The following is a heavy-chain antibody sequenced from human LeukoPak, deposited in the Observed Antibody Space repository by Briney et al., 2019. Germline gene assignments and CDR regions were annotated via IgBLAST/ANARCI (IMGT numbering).Heavy chain of an antibody. V-gene: IGHV4-59*01. Sequence: SETLSLTCTVSGGSISSYYWSWIRQPPGKGLEWIGYIYYSGSTNYNPSLKSRVTISVDTSKNQFSLKLSSVTAADTAVYYCARSDPIAAAGTDYFDYWGQGTLVTVSS. CDR1: GGSISSYY. CDR3: ARSDPIAAAGTDYFDY. J-gene: IGHJ4*02. D-gene: IGHD6-13*01. CDR2: IYYSGST.